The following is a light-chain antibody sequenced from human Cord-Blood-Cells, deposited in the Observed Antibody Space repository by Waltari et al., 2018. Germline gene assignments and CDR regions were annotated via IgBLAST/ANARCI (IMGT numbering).Light chain of an antibody. CDR3: SSYAGSNNVV. V-gene: IGLV2-8*01. CDR2: EVS. J-gene: IGLJ2*01. Sequence: QSALTQPPSASGSPGQSVTISCTGTSSDVGGYNYVSWYQQHPGKAPKLMSYEVSKRPSGVPDRFAGSKSGNPASLTVSGLQAEDEADYYCSSYAGSNNVVFGGGTKLTVL. CDR1: SSDVGGYNY.